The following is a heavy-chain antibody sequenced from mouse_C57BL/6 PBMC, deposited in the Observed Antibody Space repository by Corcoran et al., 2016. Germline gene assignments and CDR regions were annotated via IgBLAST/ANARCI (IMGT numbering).Heavy chain of an antibody. V-gene: IGHV14-3*01. J-gene: IGHJ3*01. CDR1: GFNIKNNY. CDR2: IDPANGNT. Sequence: EGQLQQSVAELVRPGASVKLSCTAAGFNIKNNYMHWVKQRPEQGLEWIGRIDPANGNTKYAPKFQGKATITADTSSNTAYLQLSSLTSEDTAIYCCASYDGSSASWFAYWGQGTLVTVSA. CDR3: ASYDGSSASWFAY. D-gene: IGHD1-1*01.